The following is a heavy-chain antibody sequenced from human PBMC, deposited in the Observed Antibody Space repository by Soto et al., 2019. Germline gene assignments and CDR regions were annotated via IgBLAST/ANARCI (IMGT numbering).Heavy chain of an antibody. CDR1: GYTFTSYD. V-gene: IGHV1-8*01. D-gene: IGHD2-15*01. Sequence: QVQLVQSGAEVKKPGASVKVSCKASGYTFTSYDINWVRQATGQGLEWMGWMNPNSGNTGYAQKFQGRVTMTRNTSISTAYMELSSLRSEDTAVYYCATPLGYCSGGSCYHSTYYYYCYGMDVWGQGTTVTVSS. J-gene: IGHJ6*02. CDR3: ATPLGYCSGGSCYHSTYYYYCYGMDV. CDR2: MNPNSGNT.